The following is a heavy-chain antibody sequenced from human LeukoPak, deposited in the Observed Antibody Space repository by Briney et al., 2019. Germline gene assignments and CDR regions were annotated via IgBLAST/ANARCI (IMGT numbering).Heavy chain of an antibody. Sequence: GASVKVSCKASGYTFSIFDIYWVRQATGQGLGWMGWMNPRSSNTGFAQKFQGRVTMTRDTPKTTAYMELRSLRSEDTAVYCCVRRADNYDSSAYTYWRQGPPVRVS. V-gene: IGHV1-8*01. J-gene: IGHJ4*02. CDR3: VRRADNYDSSAYTY. CDR1: GYTFSIFD. D-gene: IGHD3-22*01. CDR2: MNPRSSNT.